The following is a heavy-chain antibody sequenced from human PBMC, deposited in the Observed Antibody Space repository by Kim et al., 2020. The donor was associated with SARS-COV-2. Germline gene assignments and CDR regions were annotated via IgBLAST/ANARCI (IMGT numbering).Heavy chain of an antibody. CDR2: IYYSGST. D-gene: IGHD6-13*01. V-gene: IGHV4-59*13. Sequence: SETLSLTCTVSGGSISSYYWSWIRQPPGKVLEWIGYIYYSGSTNYNPSLKSRVTISVDTSKNQFSLKLSSVTAADTAVYYCAREGIAAAGTIDYWGQGTLVTVSS. CDR1: GGSISSYY. CDR3: AREGIAAAGTIDY. J-gene: IGHJ4*02.